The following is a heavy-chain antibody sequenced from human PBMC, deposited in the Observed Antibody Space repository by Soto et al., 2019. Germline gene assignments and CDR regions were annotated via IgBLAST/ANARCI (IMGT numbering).Heavy chain of an antibody. CDR1: GGSISSGGYS. D-gene: IGHD3-22*01. V-gene: IGHV4-30-2*01. CDR2: IYHSGST. Sequence: SETLSLTCAVSGGSISSGGYSWSWIRQPPGKGLEWIGYIYHSGSTYYNPSLKSRVTISVDRSKSQFSLKLSSVTAADTAVYYCARDRGGYYDSSGYYSRSAFDIWGQGTMVTVSS. CDR3: ARDRGGYYDSSGYYSRSAFDI. J-gene: IGHJ3*02.